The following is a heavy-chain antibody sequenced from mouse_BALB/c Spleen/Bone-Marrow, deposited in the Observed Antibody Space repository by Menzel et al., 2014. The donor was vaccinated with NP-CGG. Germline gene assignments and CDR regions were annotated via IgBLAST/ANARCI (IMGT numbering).Heavy chain of an antibody. J-gene: IGHJ1*01. Sequence: DVKLQESGGGLVKPGGSLKLSCAASGFTFSSYAMSWVRQTPEKRLEWVATISSGGSYTYYPDSVKGRFTISRDNAKNTLYLQMSSLRSEDTAMYYCARGGGYDWYFDVWGAGTTVTVPS. CDR2: ISSGGSYT. CDR1: GFTFSSYA. V-gene: IGHV5-9-1*01. CDR3: ARGGGYDWYFDV. D-gene: IGHD2-2*01.